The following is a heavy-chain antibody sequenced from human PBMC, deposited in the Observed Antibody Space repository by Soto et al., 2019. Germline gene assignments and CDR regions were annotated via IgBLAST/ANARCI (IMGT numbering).Heavy chain of an antibody. J-gene: IGHJ6*02. CDR2: IVVGSGNT. V-gene: IGHV1-58*01. D-gene: IGHD2-8*01. CDR1: GFTFASSA. Sequence: GASVKVSCKASGFTFASSAVQWVRQARGQRLEWIGWIVVGSGNTNYAQRFQERVTITRDMSTSTAYMELSSLRSEDTAVYYCAAPKWTYYYYGMDVWGQGTTVTVSS. CDR3: AAPKWTYYYYGMDV.